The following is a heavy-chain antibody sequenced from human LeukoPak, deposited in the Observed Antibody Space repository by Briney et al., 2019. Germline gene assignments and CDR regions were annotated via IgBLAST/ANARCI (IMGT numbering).Heavy chain of an antibody. V-gene: IGHV3-30*18. CDR1: GFTFSSYG. D-gene: IGHD3-22*01. J-gene: IGHJ4*02. CDR3: ANSDSSGYYQFDY. CDR2: ISYDGSNK. Sequence: GRSLRLSCAASGFTFSSYGMHWVRQAPGKGLEWVAVISYDGSNKYYADSVKGRFTISRDNSKNTLYPQMNSLRAEDTAVYYCANSDSSGYYQFDYWGQGTLVTVSS.